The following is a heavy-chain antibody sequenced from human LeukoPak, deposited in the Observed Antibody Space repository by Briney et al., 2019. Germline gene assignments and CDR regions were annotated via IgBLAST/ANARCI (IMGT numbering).Heavy chain of an antibody. CDR2: ISYDASNK. Sequence: PGGSLRLSCAASTFTFSRHAMHWVRQAPGKGLEWVAVISYDASNKYYADSVKGRFTISRDNSKNTLYLQMNSLRPEDTAVYYCARETEAFDHWGQGTLVTVSS. J-gene: IGHJ4*02. V-gene: IGHV3-30-3*01. CDR1: TFTFSRHA. CDR3: ARETEAFDH.